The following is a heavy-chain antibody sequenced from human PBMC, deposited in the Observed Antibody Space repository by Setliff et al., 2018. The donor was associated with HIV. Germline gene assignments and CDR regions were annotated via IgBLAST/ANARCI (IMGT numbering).Heavy chain of an antibody. V-gene: IGHV4-4*02. Sequence: SETLSLTCAVSGGSISSDNWWTWVRQPPGKGLEWIGEIFHSEYTNYNASLKSRVSMSVDKSKNQFSLKLTSVTAADTAVYYCARGHCSGTNCYGVDYYGMDVWGQGTTVTVSS. J-gene: IGHJ6*02. CDR1: GGSISSDNW. D-gene: IGHD2-2*01. CDR2: IFHSEYT. CDR3: ARGHCSGTNCYGVDYYGMDV.